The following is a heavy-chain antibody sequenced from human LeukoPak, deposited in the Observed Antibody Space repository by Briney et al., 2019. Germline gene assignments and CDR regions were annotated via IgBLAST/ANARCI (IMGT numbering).Heavy chain of an antibody. D-gene: IGHD6-13*01. V-gene: IGHV1-18*01. CDR3: AKVAGDRMDY. J-gene: IGHJ4*02. Sequence: ASVKLSCKASGYTFATYGFCWVRQAPGHGLEWMGWISANTGKTEYAQRYQGRVTLTTDTSTSTAYMELRSLRPDDTAVYYCAKVAGDRMDYWGQGTLVTVSS. CDR2: ISANTGKT. CDR1: GYTFATYG.